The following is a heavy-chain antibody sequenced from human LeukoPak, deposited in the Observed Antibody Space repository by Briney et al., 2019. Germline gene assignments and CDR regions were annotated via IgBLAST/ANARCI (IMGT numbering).Heavy chain of an antibody. CDR2: ISSSGSTI. CDR3: ARGLRATYCSGGSCYSAVHWFDP. D-gene: IGHD2-15*01. V-gene: IGHV3-48*03. CDR1: GFTFSSYE. J-gene: IGHJ5*02. Sequence: PGGSLRLYCAASGFTFSSYEMNWLRQAPGKGLVWVSYISSSGSTIYYEDSVEGRITISRDNAKNSLYLKMNSMRAEDTAVYYCARGLRATYCSGGSCYSAVHWFDPWGQGTLVTVSS.